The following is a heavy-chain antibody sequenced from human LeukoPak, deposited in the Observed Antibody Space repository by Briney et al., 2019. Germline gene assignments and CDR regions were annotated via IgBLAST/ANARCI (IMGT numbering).Heavy chain of an antibody. CDR2: IYYSGST. V-gene: IGHV4-59*02. CDR1: GGSVSSYY. J-gene: IGHJ5*02. D-gene: IGHD3-10*01. Sequence: KTSETLSLTCTVSGGSVSSYYWSWIRQPPGKGLEWIGYIYYSGSTNYNPSVKSRVTISVDTSKNQFSLKLTSVTAADTAVYYCARYYGSGSYLDPWGQGTLVTVSS. CDR3: ARYYGSGSYLDP.